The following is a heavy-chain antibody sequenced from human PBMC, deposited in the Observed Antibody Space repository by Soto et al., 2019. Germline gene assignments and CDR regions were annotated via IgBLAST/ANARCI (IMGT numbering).Heavy chain of an antibody. CDR1: GGSVTRGSYF. Sequence: QVQLQESGPGLVNPSETLSLTCTVSGGSVTRGSYFWSWIRQPPGQGLEWIAYIHSGGSTNYNPSLKSGVTIQADKPKNQFTLKFTSMTAADTAVYAGTRGTRSGVGGGDAWGPGTLVTVSS. D-gene: IGHD3-16*01. CDR2: IHSGGST. J-gene: IGHJ5*02. CDR3: TRGTRSGVGGGDA. V-gene: IGHV4-61*01.